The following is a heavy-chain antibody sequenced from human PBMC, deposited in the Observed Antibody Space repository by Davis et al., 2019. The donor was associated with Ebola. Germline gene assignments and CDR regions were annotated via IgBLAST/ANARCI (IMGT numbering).Heavy chain of an antibody. CDR3: ARDLPGGDWYFDL. CDR1: GFTFSSYA. D-gene: IGHD1-14*01. Sequence: GESLKISCAASGFTFSSYAMSWVRQAPGKGLEWVSGISGSGDSTYYADSVKGRFTISRDNSKNTLYLQMSSLRAEDTAVYYCARDLPGGDWYFDLWGRGTLVTVSS. CDR2: ISGSGDST. J-gene: IGHJ2*01. V-gene: IGHV3-23*01.